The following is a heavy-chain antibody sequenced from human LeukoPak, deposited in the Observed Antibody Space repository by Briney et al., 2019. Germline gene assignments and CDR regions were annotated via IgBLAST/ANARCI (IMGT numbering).Heavy chain of an antibody. J-gene: IGHJ5*02. V-gene: IGHV3-23*01. D-gene: IGHD6-13*01. CDR1: GFTFSSYA. Sequence: LTGGSLRLSCAASGFTFSSYAMSWVRQAPGKGLEWVSAISGSGGSTYYADSVKGRFTISRDNSKNTLYPQINSLRAEDTAVYYCAKGRIAAAGTRFDPWGQGTLVTVSS. CDR2: ISGSGGST. CDR3: AKGRIAAAGTRFDP.